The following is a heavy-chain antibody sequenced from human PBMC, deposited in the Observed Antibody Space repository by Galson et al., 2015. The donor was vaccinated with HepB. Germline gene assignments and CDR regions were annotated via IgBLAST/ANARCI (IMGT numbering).Heavy chain of an antibody. V-gene: IGHV4-59*01. CDR3: AGYSGSYWGWFDP. Sequence: SETLSLTCTVSGGSISSYYWSWIRQPPGKGLEWIGYIYYSGSTNYNPSLKSRVTISVDTSKNQFSLKLSSVTAADTAVYYCAGYSGSYWGWFDPWGQGTLVTVSS. CDR1: GGSISSYY. CDR2: IYYSGST. D-gene: IGHD1-26*01. J-gene: IGHJ5*02.